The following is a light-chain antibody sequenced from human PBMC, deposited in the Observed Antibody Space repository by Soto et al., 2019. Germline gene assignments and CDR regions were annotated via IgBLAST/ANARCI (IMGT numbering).Light chain of an antibody. V-gene: IGKV3-20*01. CDR1: QISSSY. Sequence: EIVLTQSPGTLSLSPRERDTLSRRASQISSSYLAWYQQKPGQAPRLLIYGASSRATGIPDRFSGSGSGTDFTLTISRLDPEDFAVYYCQQYGSSPRTFGQGTKVDI. J-gene: IGKJ1*01. CDR3: QQYGSSPRT. CDR2: GAS.